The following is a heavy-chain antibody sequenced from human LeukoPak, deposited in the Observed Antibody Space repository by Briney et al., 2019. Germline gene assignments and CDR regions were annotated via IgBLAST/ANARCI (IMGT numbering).Heavy chain of an antibody. Sequence: QPGGSLRLSCAASGFIVSDNYMIWVRQAPGKGLEWVSVIYTGGQTCYADSVKGRFIISVDISKNTLFLQMSSLRAEDTAMYYCARVYESGFDYWGQGAQVTVSS. D-gene: IGHD3-22*01. J-gene: IGHJ4*02. V-gene: IGHV3-53*01. CDR2: IYTGGQT. CDR1: GFIVSDNY. CDR3: ARVYESGFDY.